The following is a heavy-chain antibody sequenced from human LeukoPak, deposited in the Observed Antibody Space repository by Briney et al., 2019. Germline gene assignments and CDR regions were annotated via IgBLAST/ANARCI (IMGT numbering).Heavy chain of an antibody. CDR3: ARAVAGYNWFDP. J-gene: IGHJ5*02. D-gene: IGHD6-19*01. CDR1: GGSISSGSYY. V-gene: IGHV4-61*02. CDR2: IYTSGST. Sequence: SETLSLTCTVSGGSISSGSYYWSWIRQPAGKGLEWIGRIYTSGSTNYNPSLKSRVTISVDTSKNQFSLKLSSVTAADTAVYYCARAVAGYNWFDPWGRGTLVTVSS.